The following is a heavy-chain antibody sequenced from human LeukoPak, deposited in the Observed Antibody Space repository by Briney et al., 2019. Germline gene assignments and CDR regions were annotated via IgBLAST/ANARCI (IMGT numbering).Heavy chain of an antibody. J-gene: IGHJ5*02. V-gene: IGHV3-21*01. CDR3: ARDRGAMVRGVIIT. CDR2: ISSSSSYI. Sequence: GGSLGLSCAASGFTFSSYSMNWVRQAPGKGLEWVSSISSSSSYIYYADSVKGRFTISRDNAKNSLYLQMNSLRAEDTAVYYCARDRGAMVRGVIITWGQGTLVTVSS. CDR1: GFTFSSYS. D-gene: IGHD3-10*01.